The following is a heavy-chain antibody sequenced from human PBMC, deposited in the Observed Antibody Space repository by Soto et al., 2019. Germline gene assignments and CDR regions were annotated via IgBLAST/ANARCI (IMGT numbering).Heavy chain of an antibody. CDR1: GFRFDDNY. D-gene: IGHD2-15*01. CDR3: TIHGKSNICSDA. CDR2: ISNTGSYP. Sequence: GGSLILSCAASGFRFDDNYMSWIRQAPGKGLEWVSYISNTGSYPIYADSVKGRFTISRDNAKNSLYLQMNSLRAEDTAVYYCTIHGKSNICSDAWGQGTLVTVS. J-gene: IGHJ5*02. V-gene: IGHV3-11*06.